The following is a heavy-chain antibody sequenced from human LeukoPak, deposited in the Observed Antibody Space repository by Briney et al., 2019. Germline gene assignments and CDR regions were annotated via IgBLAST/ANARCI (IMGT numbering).Heavy chain of an antibody. CDR1: GDPFSSGLYF. CDR3: ARGVHYYYTVDV. CDR2: IYSGGSA. J-gene: IGHJ6*02. Sequence: SETLSLTCSVSGDPFSSGLYFWAWVRQPPGKGLEWLGNIYSGGSASHNPSLKSRVTISVDTTKNQFSLNLSSVTAADTAVYHCARGVHYYYTVDVWGQGTTVTVSS. V-gene: IGHV4-39*01. D-gene: IGHD3-16*01.